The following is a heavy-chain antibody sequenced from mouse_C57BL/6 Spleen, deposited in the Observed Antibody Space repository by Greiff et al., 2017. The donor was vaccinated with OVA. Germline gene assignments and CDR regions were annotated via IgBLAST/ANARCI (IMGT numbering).Heavy chain of an antibody. CDR3: ARSGSPNWYFDV. J-gene: IGHJ1*03. CDR2: IYPRSGNT. D-gene: IGHD1-3*01. Sequence: VQGVESGAELARPGASVKLSCKASGYTFTSYGISWVKQRTGQGLEWIGEIYPRSGNTYYNEKFKGKATLTADKSSSTAYMELRSLTSEDSAVYFCARSGSPNWYFDVWGTGTTVTVSS. CDR1: GYTFTSYG. V-gene: IGHV1-81*01.